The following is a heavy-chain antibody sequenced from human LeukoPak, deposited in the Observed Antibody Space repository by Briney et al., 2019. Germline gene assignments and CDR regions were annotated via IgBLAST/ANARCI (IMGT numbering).Heavy chain of an antibody. CDR3: ARGVRFGE. J-gene: IGHJ4*02. V-gene: IGHV4-39*07. CDR2: IYYSGST. D-gene: IGHD3-10*01. Sequence: PSETLSLTCTVSGGSISSSSYYWGWIRQPPGKGLEWIGSIYYSGSTYYNPSLKSRVTISVDTSKNQFSLKLSSVTAADTAVYYCARGVRFGEWGQGTLVTVSS. CDR1: GGSISSSSYY.